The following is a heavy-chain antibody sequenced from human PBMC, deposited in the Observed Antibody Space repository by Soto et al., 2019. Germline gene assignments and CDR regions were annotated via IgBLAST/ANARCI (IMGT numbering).Heavy chain of an antibody. V-gene: IGHV3-13*01. CDR2: IGTAGDT. Sequence: GGSLRLSCAASGFTFSSYDMHWVRQATGNGLEWVSAIGTAGDTYYPGSVKGRFTISRENAKNSLYLQMNSLRAEDTAVYYCARVEAARPYYYYGMDVWGQGTTVTVSS. CDR3: ARVEAARPYYYYGMDV. CDR1: GFTFSSYD. D-gene: IGHD6-6*01. J-gene: IGHJ6*02.